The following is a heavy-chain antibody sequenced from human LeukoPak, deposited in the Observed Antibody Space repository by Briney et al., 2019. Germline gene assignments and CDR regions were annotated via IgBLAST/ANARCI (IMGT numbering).Heavy chain of an antibody. J-gene: IGHJ4*02. V-gene: IGHV4-39*01. CDR2: IYYSGST. CDR1: GGSISSSSYY. D-gene: IGHD3-9*01. Sequence: SETLSLTCTVSGGSISSSSYYWGWIRQPPGKGLEWIGSIYYSGSTYYNPSLKSRVTISVDTSKNQFSLKLSSVTAADTAVYYCARHEVTSYYDILTGSFDHWGQGTLVTVSS. CDR3: ARHEVTSYYDILTGSFDH.